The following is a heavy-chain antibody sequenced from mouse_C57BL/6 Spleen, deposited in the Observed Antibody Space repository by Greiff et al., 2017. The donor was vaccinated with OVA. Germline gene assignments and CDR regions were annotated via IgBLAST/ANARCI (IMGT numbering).Heavy chain of an antibody. CDR1: GYSITSGYD. Sequence: EVQLQESGPGMVKPSQSLSLTCTVTGYSITSGYDWHWIRHFPGNKLEWMGYISYSGSTNYNPSLKTRISITPDTSKNHFFLKLNSVTTEDTATYYCARDGVYDYDACAYWGQGTLVTVSA. D-gene: IGHD2-4*01. J-gene: IGHJ3*01. CDR3: ARDGVYDYDACAY. CDR2: ISYSGST. V-gene: IGHV3-1*01.